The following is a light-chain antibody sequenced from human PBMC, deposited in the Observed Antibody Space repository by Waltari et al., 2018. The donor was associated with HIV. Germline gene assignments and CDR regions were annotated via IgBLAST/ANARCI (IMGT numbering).Light chain of an antibody. J-gene: IGKJ2*01. Sequence: IVMTQSPATLSVSPGQRVTLSCRASQSVSAKVAWYQQRPGQAPRLLIYDAATRPSGVPARFSGSGSGTEFTLTISSLQSEDFATYFCQQYNKVPRGNTFGQGTKLEIK. CDR2: DAA. V-gene: IGKV3-15*01. CDR1: QSVSAK. CDR3: QQYNKVPRGNT.